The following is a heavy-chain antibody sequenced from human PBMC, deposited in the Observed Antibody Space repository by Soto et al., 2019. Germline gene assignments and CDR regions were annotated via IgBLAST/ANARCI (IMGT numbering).Heavy chain of an antibody. J-gene: IGHJ2*01. Sequence: SETLSLTCTVSGGSISSYYWSWIRQPPGKGLEWIGYIYYSGSTNYNPSLKSRVTISVDTSKNQFSLKLSSVTAADTAVYYCARQSSSSRVDFDLWGRGTLVTVSS. CDR1: GGSISSYY. V-gene: IGHV4-59*08. CDR2: IYYSGST. CDR3: ARQSSSSRVDFDL. D-gene: IGHD6-6*01.